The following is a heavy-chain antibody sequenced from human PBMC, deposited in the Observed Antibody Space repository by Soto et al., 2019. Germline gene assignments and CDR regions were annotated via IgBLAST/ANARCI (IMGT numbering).Heavy chain of an antibody. CDR2: AHYSGST. J-gene: IGHJ4*02. CDR1: GASVSSYNYY. Sequence: PSETLSLTCTVSGASVSSYNYYWGWIRQPPGKGLEWIGYAHYSGSTNYNPSLNSRVTMSVDTSKNQFSLKVNSVTAADTAVYYCATDYYDSSAYYRGYYFDSWGQGTLVTVSS. CDR3: ATDYYDSSAYYRGYYFDS. D-gene: IGHD3-22*01. V-gene: IGHV4-61*01.